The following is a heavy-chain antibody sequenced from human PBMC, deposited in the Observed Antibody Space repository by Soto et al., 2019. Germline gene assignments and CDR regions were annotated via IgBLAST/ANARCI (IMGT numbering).Heavy chain of an antibody. CDR2: ISSNGGST. V-gene: IGHV3-64*01. D-gene: IGHD6-13*01. J-gene: IGHJ3*02. Sequence: GGSLRLSCAASGFTFSSYAMHWVRQAPGKGLEYVSAISSNGGSTYYANSVKGRFTISRDNSKNTLYLQMSSLRAEDMAVYYCARVQSSSWYDAFDIWGQGTMVTVSS. CDR3: ARVQSSSWYDAFDI. CDR1: GFTFSSYA.